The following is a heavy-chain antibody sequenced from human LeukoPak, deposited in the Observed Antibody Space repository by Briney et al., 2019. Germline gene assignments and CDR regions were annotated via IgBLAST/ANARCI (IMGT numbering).Heavy chain of an antibody. Sequence: GGSLRLSCSASGFTFSSYIMHWARQAPGKGLEYVSAITSNGDTTYYADSVKGRVTISRDNSKNTLYLQMSSLRAEDTAAYYCVKDDSYYYDSSGRDSRGQGTLVTVSS. CDR2: ITSNGDTT. D-gene: IGHD3-22*01. J-gene: IGHJ4*02. CDR3: VKDDSYYYDSSGRDS. CDR1: GFTFSSYI. V-gene: IGHV3-64D*09.